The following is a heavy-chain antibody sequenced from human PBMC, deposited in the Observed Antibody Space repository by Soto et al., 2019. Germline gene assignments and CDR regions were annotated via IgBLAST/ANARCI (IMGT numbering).Heavy chain of an antibody. D-gene: IGHD2-15*01. CDR2: VYHTGST. V-gene: IGHV4-4*02. Sequence: QVQLQQSGPRLARPSGTLSLTCVVSGGSISSTNWWTWVRQTPGKGLEWIGEVYHTGSTKYNPSPRNRVTISLDKSNNQVSLNLKSVTAADTAVYYCATLPPRIVVVVLPIPSWGQGTLVTVSS. CDR1: GGSISSTNW. J-gene: IGHJ4*02. CDR3: ATLPPRIVVVVLPIPS.